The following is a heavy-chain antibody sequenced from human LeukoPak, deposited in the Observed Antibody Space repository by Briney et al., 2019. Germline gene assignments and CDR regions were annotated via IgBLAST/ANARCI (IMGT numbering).Heavy chain of an antibody. CDR2: IIPIFGTA. J-gene: IGHJ4*02. CDR3: ARVYDILTGYYPFDY. V-gene: IGHV1-69*13. Sequence: ASVKVSCKASGYTFTGYYMHWVRQAPGQGLEWMGGIIPIFGTANYAQKFQGRVTITADESTSTAYMELSSLRSEDTAVYYCARVYDILTGYYPFDYWGQGTLVTVSS. D-gene: IGHD3-9*01. CDR1: GYTFTGYY.